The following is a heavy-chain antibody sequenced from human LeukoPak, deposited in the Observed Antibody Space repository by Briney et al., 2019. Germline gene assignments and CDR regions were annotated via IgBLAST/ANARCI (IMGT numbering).Heavy chain of an antibody. CDR2: ISGSSGYI. D-gene: IGHD2-2*02. CDR3: ARETYCTSTSCYNFDY. J-gene: IGHJ4*02. V-gene: IGHV3-21*01. CDR1: RFTFSSYS. Sequence: GSLRLSCAASRFTFSSYSMNWVRQAPGKGLEWVSSISGSSGYIYYADSVKGRFTISRDNAKNSLYLQMNSLRAEDTAVYYCARETYCTSTSCYNFDYWGQGTLVTVSS.